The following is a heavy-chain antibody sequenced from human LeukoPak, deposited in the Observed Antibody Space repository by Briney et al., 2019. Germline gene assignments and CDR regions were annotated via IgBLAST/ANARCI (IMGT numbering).Heavy chain of an antibody. CDR2: INPNSGGT. J-gene: IGHJ4*02. CDR1: GDTFTGYY. V-gene: IGHV1-2*02. CDR3: ADGLSYGSGSY. Sequence: RASVKVSCKASGDTFTGYYMHWVRQAPGQGLEWMGWINPNSGGTNYAQKFQGRVTMTRDTSISTAYMELGRLRSDDTAVYYCADGLSYGSGSYWGQGTLVTVSS. D-gene: IGHD3-10*01.